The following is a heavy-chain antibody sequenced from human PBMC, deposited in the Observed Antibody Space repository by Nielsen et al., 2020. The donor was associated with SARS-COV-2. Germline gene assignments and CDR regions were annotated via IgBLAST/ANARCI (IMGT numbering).Heavy chain of an antibody. V-gene: IGHV3-23*01. D-gene: IGHD3-16*01. CDR1: GLTLRSYA. CDR3: ATLGY. CDR2: ISGSGGST. J-gene: IGHJ4*02. Sequence: GESLKISCAASGLTLRSYAMSWVRHVPGKGLEWLSAISGSGGSTFYTDSVKGRFTISRDNSKNTLYLQMNSLRADDTAVYYCATLGYWGQGTLVTVSS.